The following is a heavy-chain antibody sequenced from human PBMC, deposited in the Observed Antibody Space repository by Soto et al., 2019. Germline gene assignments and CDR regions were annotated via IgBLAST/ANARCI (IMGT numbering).Heavy chain of an antibody. D-gene: IGHD6-19*01. CDR3: ARERSSGWYVDY. CDR1: GYTFTSYD. J-gene: IGHJ4*02. Sequence: QVQLVQSGAEVKKPGASVKVSCKASGYTFTSYDINWVRQATGQGLEWMGWMNPNSGNTGYAQKFQGRGTMTRNTSISTAYMDLSSRRSEDTAVYYCARERSSGWYVDYWGQGTMVTVSS. CDR2: MNPNSGNT. V-gene: IGHV1-8*01.